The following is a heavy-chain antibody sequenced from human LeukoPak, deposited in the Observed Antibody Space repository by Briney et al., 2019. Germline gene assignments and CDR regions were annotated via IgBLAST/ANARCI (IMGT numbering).Heavy chain of an antibody. Sequence: ASVKVSCKASGYTFTGYYMHWVRQAPGQGLEWMGWINPNSGGTNYAQKFQGRVTMTRDTSISTAYMELSRLRSDDTAVYYCARDRYYDSSGYGSGYYYYYGMDVWGQGTTVTVSS. D-gene: IGHD3-22*01. CDR3: ARDRYYDSSGYGSGYYYYYGMDV. V-gene: IGHV1-2*02. J-gene: IGHJ6*02. CDR2: INPNSGGT. CDR1: GYTFTGYY.